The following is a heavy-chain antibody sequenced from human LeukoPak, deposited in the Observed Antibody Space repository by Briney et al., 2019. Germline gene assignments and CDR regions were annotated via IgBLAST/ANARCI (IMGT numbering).Heavy chain of an antibody. Sequence: GGSLRLSCAAPGFTFSSYGMHWVRQAPGKGLEWVAFIRYDGSNKYYADSVKGRFTISRDNSKNTLYLQMNSLRAEDTAVYYCAKKDPYYDSSGYRNTMPQFFDYWGQGTLVTVSS. J-gene: IGHJ4*02. V-gene: IGHV3-30*02. CDR1: GFTFSSYG. D-gene: IGHD3-22*01. CDR2: IRYDGSNK. CDR3: AKKDPYYDSSGYRNTMPQFFDY.